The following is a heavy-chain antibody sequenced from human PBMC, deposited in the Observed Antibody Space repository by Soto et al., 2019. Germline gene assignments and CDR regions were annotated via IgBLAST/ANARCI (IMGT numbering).Heavy chain of an antibody. CDR2: IIPIYDSP. CDR3: AASTFLSGVSGYFHLDF. J-gene: IGHJ4*02. V-gene: IGHV1-69*06. Sequence: QVHLVQSGTEVKKPGSSVKVSCKASGDTFNNYAISWVRQAPGQGLQWMGGIIPIYDSPSYAQGSHNRVPINADRSTSTAHLELNGLTSEDTAVYYCAASTFLSGVSGYFHLDFWGQGTLVTVSS. D-gene: IGHD3-3*01. CDR1: GDTFNNYA.